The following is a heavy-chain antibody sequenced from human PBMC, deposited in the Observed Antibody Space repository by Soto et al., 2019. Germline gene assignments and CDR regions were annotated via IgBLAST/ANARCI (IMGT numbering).Heavy chain of an antibody. D-gene: IGHD3-10*01. Sequence: PGGSLRLSCAASGFTFSSYAMHWVRQAPGKGLEWVAVISYDGSNKYYADSVKGRFTISRDNSKNTLYLQMNSLRAEDTAVYYCAKDLQPRGPYYYYYGMDVWGQGTTVTVSS. CDR1: GFTFSSYA. CDR2: ISYDGSNK. J-gene: IGHJ6*02. V-gene: IGHV3-30*04. CDR3: AKDLQPRGPYYYYYGMDV.